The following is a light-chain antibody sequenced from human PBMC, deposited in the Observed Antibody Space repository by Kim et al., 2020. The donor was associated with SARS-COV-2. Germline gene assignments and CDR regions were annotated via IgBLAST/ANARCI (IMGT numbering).Light chain of an antibody. V-gene: IGKV4-1*01. CDR3: QQYSTPMYT. Sequence: DIVMTQSPDSLSVSLGERATINCKSSQTVLYSFNNKNCLAWYQQKPGQPPKLLIYWASTRESGVPDRFSGSGSGTDFTLTISSLQAEDVAVYYCQQYSTPMYTFGQGTKLEI. J-gene: IGKJ2*01. CDR2: WAS. CDR1: QTVLYSFNNKNC.